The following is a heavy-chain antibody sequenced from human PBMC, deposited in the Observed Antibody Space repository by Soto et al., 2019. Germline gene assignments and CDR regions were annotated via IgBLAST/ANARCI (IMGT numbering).Heavy chain of an antibody. CDR3: ARGFRNGFNV. V-gene: IGHV3-21*01. CDR1: GFTFSGYS. D-gene: IGHD2-8*01. Sequence: EVQLVESGGGLVKPGGSLRLSCVASGFTFSGYSINWVRQAPGKGLEWGSYISGPSIYIYYADSVKGRFTISRDNAKNAVYLQMNSLRAEDTAVYYCARGFRNGFNVWGQGTTVSVSS. J-gene: IGHJ6*02. CDR2: ISGPSIYI.